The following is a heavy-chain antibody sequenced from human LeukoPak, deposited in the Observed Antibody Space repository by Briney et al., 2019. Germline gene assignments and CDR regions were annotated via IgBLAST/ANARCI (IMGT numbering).Heavy chain of an antibody. CDR3: VTEDPIWFDP. CDR2: VTSGGGHI. Sequence: GGSLRLSCAASGFSFSNYAMSWVRQAPGKGLEWVSGVTSGGGHIYYADFVKGRFTISRDDSKNTLFLQMDSLRVEDTAVYYCVTEDPIWFDPWGQGTLVTVSS. J-gene: IGHJ5*02. CDR1: GFSFSNYA. D-gene: IGHD2-15*01. V-gene: IGHV3-23*01.